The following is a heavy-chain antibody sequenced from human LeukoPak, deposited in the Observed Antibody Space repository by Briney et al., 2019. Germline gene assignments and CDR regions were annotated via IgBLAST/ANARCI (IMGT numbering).Heavy chain of an antibody. CDR1: GFTVSSNY. V-gene: IGHV3-53*01. J-gene: IGHJ3*02. Sequence: GGSLRLSCAASGFTVSSNYMSWVRQAPGKGLEWVSVIHSGGSTYYADSVKGRFTISRDNSKNTLYLQMNSLRAEDTAVYYCARDSSGDAFDIWGQGTMVTVSS. D-gene: IGHD6-25*01. CDR3: ARDSSGDAFDI. CDR2: IHSGGST.